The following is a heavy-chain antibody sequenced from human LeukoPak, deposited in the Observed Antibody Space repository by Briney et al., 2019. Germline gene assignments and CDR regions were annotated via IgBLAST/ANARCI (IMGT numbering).Heavy chain of an antibody. CDR2: IYYSGST. D-gene: IGHD3-3*01. CDR1: GGSISSSSYY. CDR3: ARRQLRFLEWFSDY. J-gene: IGHJ4*02. V-gene: IGHV4-39*01. Sequence: SETLSLTCAVSGGSISSSSYYWGWIRQPPGKGLEWIGSIYYSGSTYNNPSLKSRVTISVDTSKNQFSLKLSSVTAADTAVYYCARRQLRFLEWFSDYWGQGTLVTVSS.